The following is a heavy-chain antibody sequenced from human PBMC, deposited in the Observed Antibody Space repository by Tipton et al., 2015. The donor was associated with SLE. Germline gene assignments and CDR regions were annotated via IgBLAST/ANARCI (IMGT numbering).Heavy chain of an antibody. CDR2: IRYDGSNK. CDR1: GFTFSSYG. D-gene: IGHD3-10*01. Sequence: SLRLSCAASGFTFSSYGMHWVRQAPGKGLEWVAFIRYDGSNKYYADSVKGRLTISRDNSKNTLYLQMNSLRAEDTAVYYCAKGLLLWFGESPFDIWGQGTMVTVSS. J-gene: IGHJ3*02. V-gene: IGHV3-30*02. CDR3: AKGLLLWFGESPFDI.